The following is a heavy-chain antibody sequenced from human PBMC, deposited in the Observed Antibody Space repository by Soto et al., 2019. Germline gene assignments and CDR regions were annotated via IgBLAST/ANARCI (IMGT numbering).Heavy chain of an antibody. D-gene: IGHD3-22*01. CDR1: GFTFSSYS. J-gene: IGHJ4*02. CDR3: AKDRKRITMIVVVISHPFDY. V-gene: IGHV3-23*01. CDR2: ISGSGGST. Sequence: GGSLRLSCAASGFTFSSYSMSWVRQAPGKGLEWVSAISGSGGSTYYADSVKGRFTISRDNSKNTLYLQMNSLRAEDTAVYYCAKDRKRITMIVVVISHPFDYWGQGTLVTVSS.